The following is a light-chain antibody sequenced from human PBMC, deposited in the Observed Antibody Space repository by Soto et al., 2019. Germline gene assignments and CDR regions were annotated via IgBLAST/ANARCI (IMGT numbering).Light chain of an antibody. CDR3: HQQTNWPLT. J-gene: IGKJ5*01. CDR1: QSINHY. Sequence: EIVLTQSPPTLSLSPGERATLSCRASQSINHYLAWYQQKPGQAPRLLIYDASNRATGIPARFSGSGSGTHFTLAISSLEPEDFAVYYCHQQTNWPLTFGQGTRLEIK. V-gene: IGKV3-11*01. CDR2: DAS.